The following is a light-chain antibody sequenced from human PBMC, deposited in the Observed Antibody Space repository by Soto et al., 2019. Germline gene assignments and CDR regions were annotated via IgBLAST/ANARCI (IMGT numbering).Light chain of an antibody. CDR1: RSVSSTF. Sequence: IVLTQSPGTLSLSPGERATLSCRASRSVSSTFLAWYQQKPGQAPRLLIYAASSRATGIPDRFSGSGSGTDFTLTISRLEPEDFAVYYCQQYGSSLFSFGPGTKVDIK. CDR2: AAS. J-gene: IGKJ3*01. CDR3: QQYGSSLFS. V-gene: IGKV3-20*01.